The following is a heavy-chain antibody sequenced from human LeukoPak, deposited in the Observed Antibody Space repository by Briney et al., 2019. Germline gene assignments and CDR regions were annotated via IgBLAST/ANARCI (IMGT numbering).Heavy chain of an antibody. Sequence: PGGSLRLSCTASGFTFSSYSMNWVRQAPGKGLEWVSSISSGSSYVYYADSVKGRLTISRDNAKNSLYLQMNSLRAEDTAVYYCVRVSITMIVVNGIDYWGQGTLVTVSS. CDR2: ISSGSSYV. V-gene: IGHV3-21*01. D-gene: IGHD3-22*01. J-gene: IGHJ4*02. CDR3: VRVSITMIVVNGIDY. CDR1: GFTFSSYS.